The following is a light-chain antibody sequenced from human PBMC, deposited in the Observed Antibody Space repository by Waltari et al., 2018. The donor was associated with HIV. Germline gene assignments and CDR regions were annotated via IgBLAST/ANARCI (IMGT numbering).Light chain of an antibody. CDR1: SLRSSY. J-gene: IGLJ3*02. CDR2: GKN. CDR3: NSRDSSGNHLV. V-gene: IGLV3-19*01. Sequence: SSELTQDPAVSVALGQTVRITCQGDSLRSSYASWYQQKPGQAPVLVLYGKNNRPSVIPDVFSRSSSGNTASLTITGAQAEDEADYYCNSRDSSGNHLVFGGGTKLTVL.